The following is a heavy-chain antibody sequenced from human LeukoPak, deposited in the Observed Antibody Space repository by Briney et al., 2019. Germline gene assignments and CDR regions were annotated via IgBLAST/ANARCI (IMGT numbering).Heavy chain of an antibody. Sequence: PSETLSLTCAVYGGSFSGYYWSWIRQPPGKGLEWIGEINHSGSTNYNPSLKSRATISVDTSKNQFSLKLSSVTAADTAVYYCARGLRYCSSTSCYGKYFQHWGQGTLVTVSS. D-gene: IGHD2-2*01. CDR3: ARGLRYCSSTSCYGKYFQH. V-gene: IGHV4-34*01. J-gene: IGHJ1*01. CDR1: GGSFSGYY. CDR2: INHSGST.